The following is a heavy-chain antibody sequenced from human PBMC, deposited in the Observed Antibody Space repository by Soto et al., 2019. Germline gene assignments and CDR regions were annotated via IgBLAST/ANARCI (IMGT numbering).Heavy chain of an antibody. CDR3: SKGIAVAGTLTHDY. Sequence: EVHLVESGGGVAQPGGSLRLSCVASGFTFTSYAMRWVRQAPGKGLEWVSAISGSGGSTFYADSVKGRFTISRDNSKNTVYLHMNSLGAEDAAVYYCSKGIAVAGTLTHDYWGQGTLVTVSS. D-gene: IGHD6-19*01. V-gene: IGHV3-23*04. CDR1: GFTFTSYA. CDR2: ISGSGGST. J-gene: IGHJ4*02.